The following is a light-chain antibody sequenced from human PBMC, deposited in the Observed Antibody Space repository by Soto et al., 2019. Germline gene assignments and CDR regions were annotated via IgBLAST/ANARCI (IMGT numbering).Light chain of an antibody. Sequence: QSVLTQPPSASGTPGQGFTISCSGSSSNIGTYYVDWYQQLPGTAPKLLIHRNGQRPSGVPDRFSGSKSGTSASLAIRGLRSEDEADYYCATWDDRLRAYVIGAGTKVTVL. CDR3: ATWDDRLRAYV. CDR2: RNG. V-gene: IGLV1-47*01. J-gene: IGLJ1*01. CDR1: SSNIGTYY.